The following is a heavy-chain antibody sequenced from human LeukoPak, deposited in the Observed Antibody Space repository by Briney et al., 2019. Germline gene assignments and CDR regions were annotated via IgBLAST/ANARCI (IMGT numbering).Heavy chain of an antibody. V-gene: IGHV3-7*01. Sequence: PGGSLRLSCVASGFTFSNYWMSWVRQAPGKGLEWVANIKRDGRDKNSVDSVKGRFTISRDNAKNSMFLQMNSLRVEDTAVYYCARESRITGTTTSGFDIWGQGIMVTVSS. CDR2: IKRDGRDK. CDR1: GFTFSNYW. D-gene: IGHD1-14*01. J-gene: IGHJ3*02. CDR3: ARESRITGTTTSGFDI.